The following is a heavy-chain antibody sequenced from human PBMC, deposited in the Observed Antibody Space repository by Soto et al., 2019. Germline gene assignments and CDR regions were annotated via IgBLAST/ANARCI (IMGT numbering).Heavy chain of an antibody. Sequence: VQLVESGGGLVQPGGSLRLSCAASGFTFSSNVMNWVRQAPGKGLEWVSYISSSGSTIYYADSVKGRFTISRDNAKNSLYLQMNSLRAEDTAVYYCARGSFLEWLCDYWGQGTLVTVSS. J-gene: IGHJ4*02. D-gene: IGHD3-3*01. V-gene: IGHV3-48*01. CDR1: GFTFSSNV. CDR2: ISSSGSTI. CDR3: ARGSFLEWLCDY.